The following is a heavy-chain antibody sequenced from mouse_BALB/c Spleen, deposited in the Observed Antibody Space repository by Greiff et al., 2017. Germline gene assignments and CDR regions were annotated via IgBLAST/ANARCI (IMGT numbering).Heavy chain of an antibody. D-gene: IGHD1-1*01. Sequence: VQGVESGAELVRPGVSVKISCKGSGYTFTDYAMHWVKQSHAKSLEWIGVISTYYGDASYNQKFKGKATMTVDKSSSTAYMELARLTSEDSAIYYCARSDSSYAMDYWGQGTSVTVSS. CDR2: ISTYYGDA. CDR1: GYTFTDYA. V-gene: IGHV1S137*01. CDR3: ARSDSSYAMDY. J-gene: IGHJ4*01.